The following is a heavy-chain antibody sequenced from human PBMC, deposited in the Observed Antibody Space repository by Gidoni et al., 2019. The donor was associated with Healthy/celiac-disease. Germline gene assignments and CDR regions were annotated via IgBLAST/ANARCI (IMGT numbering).Heavy chain of an antibody. CDR3: ARYSGSYLDAFDI. CDR1: GGSLSSSSYY. J-gene: IGHJ3*02. V-gene: IGHV4-39*01. Sequence: QLQLQESGPGLVKPSETLSLTCTVSGGSLSSSSYYWGWIRQPPGKGLEWIGSIYYSGSTYYNPSLKSRVTISVDTSKNQFSLKLSSVTAADTAVYYCARYSGSYLDAFDIWGQGTMVTVSS. CDR2: IYYSGST. D-gene: IGHD1-26*01.